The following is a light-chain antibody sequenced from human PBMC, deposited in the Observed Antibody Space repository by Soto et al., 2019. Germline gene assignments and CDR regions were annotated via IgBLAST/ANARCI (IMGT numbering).Light chain of an antibody. V-gene: IGKV3D-7*01. CDR2: GAS. CDR1: QSVSSN. J-gene: IGKJ5*01. Sequence: EIVVTQSPGTLSLSPGERATLSCRASQSVSSNLAWYQQKPGQAPRLLISGASTRATGTPARFSGSGSGTDFTLTISSLQPEDFAVYYCQQDYNLPFTFGQGTRLEIK. CDR3: QQDYNLPFT.